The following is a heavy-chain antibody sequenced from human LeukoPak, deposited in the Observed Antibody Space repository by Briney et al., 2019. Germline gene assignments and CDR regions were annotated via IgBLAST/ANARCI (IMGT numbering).Heavy chain of an antibody. CDR3: ARGIDEVGNWLDP. CDR1: GGSISGGGYS. J-gene: IGHJ5*02. Sequence: PSETLSLTCAVSGGSISGGGYSWSWIRQPPGKGLEWIGYIYHIGSTYYNPSLKSRVTISVDRSKNQFSLKLGSVTAADTAVYYCARGIDEVGNWLDPWGQGTLVTVSS. CDR2: IYHIGST. D-gene: IGHD1-26*01. V-gene: IGHV4-30-2*01.